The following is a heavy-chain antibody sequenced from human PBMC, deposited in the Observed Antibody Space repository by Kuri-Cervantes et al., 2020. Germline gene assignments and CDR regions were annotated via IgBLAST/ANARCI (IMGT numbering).Heavy chain of an antibody. V-gene: IGHV1-69*06. J-gene: IGHJ4*02. CDR3: AKDLVGSDGLGSYAFDY. CDR2: IIPMCDTA. Sequence: SVKVSCKASGDTFTNYDISWVRQAPGQGLEWMGGIIPMCDTANYAQRFQGRVTITADKSTSTAYMELSSLKSEDTAVYYCAKDLVGSDGLGSYAFDYWGQGTLVTVSS. D-gene: IGHD3-10*01. CDR1: GDTFTNYD.